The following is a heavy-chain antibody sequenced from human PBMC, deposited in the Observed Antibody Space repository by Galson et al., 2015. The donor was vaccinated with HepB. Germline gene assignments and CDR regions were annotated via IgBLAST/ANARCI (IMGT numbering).Heavy chain of an antibody. D-gene: IGHD3-10*01. CDR1: GFTFSSYG. Sequence: SLRLSCAASGFTFSSYGMHWVRQAPGKGLEWVAVISYDGSNKYYADSVKGRFTISRDNSKNTLYLQMNSLRAEDTAVYYCAKLEGLLWFGELLNGYFDYWGQGTLVTVSS. J-gene: IGHJ4*02. CDR2: ISYDGSNK. V-gene: IGHV3-30*18. CDR3: AKLEGLLWFGELLNGYFDY.